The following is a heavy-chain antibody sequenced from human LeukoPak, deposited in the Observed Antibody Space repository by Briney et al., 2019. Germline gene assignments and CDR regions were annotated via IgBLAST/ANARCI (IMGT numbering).Heavy chain of an antibody. D-gene: IGHD1-26*01. J-gene: IGHJ4*02. V-gene: IGHV4-38-2*01. CDR3: ARVGAGWSGSYDFDY. Sequence: PSETLSLTCAVSGYSIISGYYWGWIRQPPGKGLEWIGSIYYSGSTHYNPSINSRVTISIDVSKNHFSLKLSSVTAADTAVYYCARVGAGWSGSYDFDYWGQGNLVTVSS. CDR2: IYYSGST. CDR1: GYSIISGYY.